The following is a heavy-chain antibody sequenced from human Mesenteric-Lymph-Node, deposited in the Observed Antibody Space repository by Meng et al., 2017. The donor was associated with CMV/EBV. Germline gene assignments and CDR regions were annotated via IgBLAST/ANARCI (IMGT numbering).Heavy chain of an antibody. J-gene: IGHJ4*02. CDR2: ISGNGATT. D-gene: IGHD2-15*01. CDR1: GFTFSSYG. Sequence: LSCAASGFTFSSYGMSWVRQGPGKGLEWVSAISGNGATTYYADSVRGRFTISRDNSKNTLYLQMNRLRAEDTAVYYCAKDLYWGLDSWGQGTLVTVSS. V-gene: IGHV3-23*01. CDR3: AKDLYWGLDS.